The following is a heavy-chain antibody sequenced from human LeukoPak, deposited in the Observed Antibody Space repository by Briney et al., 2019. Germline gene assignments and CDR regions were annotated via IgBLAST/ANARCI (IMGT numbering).Heavy chain of an antibody. CDR3: ARGRGVVVPAAMSLYYYYGMDV. J-gene: IGHJ6*02. Sequence: SETLSLTCAVYGGSFSGYYWSWIRQPPGKGLEGIGEINHSGSTNYNPSLKSRVTISVDTSKNQFSLKLSSVTAADTAVYYCARGRGVVVPAAMSLYYYYGMDVWGQGTTVTVSS. CDR2: INHSGST. CDR1: GGSFSGYY. V-gene: IGHV4-34*01. D-gene: IGHD2-2*01.